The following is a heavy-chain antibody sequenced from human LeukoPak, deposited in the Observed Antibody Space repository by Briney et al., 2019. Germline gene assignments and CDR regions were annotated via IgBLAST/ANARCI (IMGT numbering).Heavy chain of an antibody. V-gene: IGHV4-59*12. J-gene: IGHJ4*02. CDR3: ARGGWSLDY. Sequence: SETLSLTCTVSNGAIGSFYWTWIRQSPGKGLEWIGYISYAGITKYNPSLKSRVTISVDRSKNQFSLKLSSVTAADTAVYYCARGGWSLDYWGQGALVTVSS. D-gene: IGHD2-15*01. CDR1: NGAIGSFY. CDR2: ISYAGIT.